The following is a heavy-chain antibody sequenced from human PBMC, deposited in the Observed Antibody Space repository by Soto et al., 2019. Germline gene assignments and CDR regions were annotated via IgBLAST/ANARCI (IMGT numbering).Heavy chain of an antibody. Sequence: PGGSLRLSCAASGFTFSSYGMHWVRQAPGKGLEWVAVISYDGSNKYYADSVKGRFTISRDNSKDTLYLQVHSLRVDDTAVYYCASAVGTYCHWGRGTLVTVSS. V-gene: IGHV3-30*03. CDR3: ASAVGTYCH. CDR1: GFTFSSYG. D-gene: IGHD1-26*01. CDR2: ISYDGSNK. J-gene: IGHJ4*02.